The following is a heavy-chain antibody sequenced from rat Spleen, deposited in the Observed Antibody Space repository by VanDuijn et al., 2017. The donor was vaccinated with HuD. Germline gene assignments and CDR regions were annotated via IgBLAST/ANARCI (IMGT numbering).Heavy chain of an antibody. CDR1: GFTFSDYY. J-gene: IGHJ2*01. Sequence: EVQLVESDGGLVQPGRSLKLSCAASGFTFSDYYMAWVRQAPTKGLEWVATISYDGSSTYYRDSVKGRFTISRDNAKSTLYLQMDSLRSEDTATYDCARHDRGGFDYWGLGVMVTVSS. CDR3: ARHDRGGFDY. D-gene: IGHD4-3*01. V-gene: IGHV5-29*01. CDR2: ISYDGSST.